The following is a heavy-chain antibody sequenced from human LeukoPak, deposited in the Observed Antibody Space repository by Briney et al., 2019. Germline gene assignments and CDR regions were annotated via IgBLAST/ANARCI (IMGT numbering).Heavy chain of an antibody. D-gene: IGHD1-26*01. Sequence: SETLSLTCTVSGGSISSSSYYWAWIRRPPGKGLEWIGSFYYSGITYYNPSLKSRVAISVDTSKNQFSLKLRFVTAADTAVYYCASPGVGASSSDFDYWGQGTLVTVSS. CDR3: ASPGVGASSSDFDY. CDR2: FYYSGIT. CDR1: GGSISSSSYY. V-gene: IGHV4-39*01. J-gene: IGHJ4*02.